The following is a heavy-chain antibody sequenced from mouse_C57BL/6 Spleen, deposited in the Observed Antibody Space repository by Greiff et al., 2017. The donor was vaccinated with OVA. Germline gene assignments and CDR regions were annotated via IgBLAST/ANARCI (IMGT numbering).Heavy chain of an antibody. Sequence: EVQLQQSGAELVKPGASVTLSCTASGFNIKDYYMHWVKQRTEQGLEWIGRIDPEDGETKYAPKFPGKDTITADTSSNTAYLHLSSLTSEDTAVYYCARGDPRYFDYWGQGTTLTVSS. J-gene: IGHJ2*01. V-gene: IGHV14-2*01. CDR1: GFNIKDYY. CDR2: IDPEDGET. CDR3: ARGDPRYFDY.